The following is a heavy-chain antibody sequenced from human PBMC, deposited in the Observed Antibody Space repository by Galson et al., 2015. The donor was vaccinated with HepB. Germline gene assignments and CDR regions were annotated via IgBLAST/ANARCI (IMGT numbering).Heavy chain of an antibody. Sequence: TLSLTCAVSGGSISSGGYSWSWIRQPPGKGLEWIGYIYHSGSTYYNPSLKSRVTISVDRSKNQFSLKLSSVTAADTAVYYCASIAAHYYYYMDVWGKGTTVTVSS. CDR2: IYHSGST. V-gene: IGHV4-30-2*01. D-gene: IGHD6-6*01. CDR3: ASIAAHYYYYMDV. CDR1: GGSISSGGYS. J-gene: IGHJ6*03.